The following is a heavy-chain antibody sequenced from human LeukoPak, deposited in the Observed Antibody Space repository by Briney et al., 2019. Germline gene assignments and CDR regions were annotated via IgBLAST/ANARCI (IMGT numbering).Heavy chain of an antibody. D-gene: IGHD6-19*01. CDR1: GFTVSSNY. V-gene: IGHV3-48*02. CDR2: ISSSSNTI. J-gene: IGHJ3*02. CDR3: ARAAVAGRSAFDI. Sequence: GGSLRLSCAASGFTVSSNYMNWVRQAPGKGLEWVSYISSSSNTIYYADSVKGRFTISRDNAKNSLYLQMNSLRDDDTAVYYCARAAVAGRSAFDIWGQGTMVTVSS.